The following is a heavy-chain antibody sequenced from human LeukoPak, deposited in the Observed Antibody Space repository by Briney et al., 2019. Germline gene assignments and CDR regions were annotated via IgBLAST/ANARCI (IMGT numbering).Heavy chain of an antibody. Sequence: GGSLTLSCAASAFNFSNFGMRWLRQPPEKGLEYVSALSGSGDSTYYADSVKGRFTISRDNSKNMLYLQMKSLRAEDTAVYYCAKHKYSRGDYYFDYWGQGTLVTVSS. CDR2: LSGSGDST. CDR3: AKHKYSRGDYYFDY. D-gene: IGHD6-6*01. CDR1: AFNFSNFG. V-gene: IGHV3-23*01. J-gene: IGHJ4*02.